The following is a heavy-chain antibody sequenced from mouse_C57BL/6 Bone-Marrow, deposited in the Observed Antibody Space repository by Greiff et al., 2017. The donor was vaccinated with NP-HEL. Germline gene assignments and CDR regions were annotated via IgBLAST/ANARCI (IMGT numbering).Heavy chain of an antibody. CDR2: IDPEDGDT. CDR1: GFNIKDYY. J-gene: IGHJ4*01. D-gene: IGHD1-1*01. V-gene: IGHV14-1*01. CDR3: TTWDYYYGSSYIYAMDY. Sequence: EVQLKESGAELVRPGASVKLSCTASGFNIKDYYMHWVKQRPEQGLEWIGRIDPEDGDTEYAPKFQGKATMTADTSSNTAYLQLSSLTSEDTAVYYCTTWDYYYGSSYIYAMDYWGQGTSVTVSS.